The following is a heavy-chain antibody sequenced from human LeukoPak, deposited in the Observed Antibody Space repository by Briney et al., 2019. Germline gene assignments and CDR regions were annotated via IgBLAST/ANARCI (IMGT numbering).Heavy chain of an antibody. CDR2: TSYNGNT. V-gene: IGHV1-18*04. Sequence: ASVKVSCKASGCTFSNYGISWVRQAPGLGLEWMGWTSYNGNTNYAQKFQDRVTMTTDTSTTTAYMELRSLESDDTAVYYCARHSGSGWQALGYWGQGTLVTVSS. J-gene: IGHJ4*02. D-gene: IGHD6-19*01. CDR1: GCTFSNYG. CDR3: ARHSGSGWQALGY.